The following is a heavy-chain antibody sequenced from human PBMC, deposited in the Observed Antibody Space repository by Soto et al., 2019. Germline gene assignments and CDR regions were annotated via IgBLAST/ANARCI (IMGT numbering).Heavy chain of an antibody. V-gene: IGHV4-4*02. CDR3: ARRKLRFLEWTHGPFDS. CDR1: GGSLGTSNW. Sequence: QVQLRETGPGLVKPSGTLSLICSVSGGSLGTSNWWSWVRRSPGKGLQWIGDIYETGRTKSNPSLQSRLTLAVDESKTQCSRKLASVTAADTAVYYCARRKLRFLEWTHGPFDSCGQGNLVIVSS. CDR2: IYETGRT. J-gene: IGHJ4*02. D-gene: IGHD3-3*01.